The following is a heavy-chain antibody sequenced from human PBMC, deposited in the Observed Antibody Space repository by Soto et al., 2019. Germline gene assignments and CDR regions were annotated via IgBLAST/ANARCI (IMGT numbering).Heavy chain of an antibody. CDR3: AKFEGHPLEYWYLDF. V-gene: IGHV3-23*01. D-gene: IGHD1-1*01. J-gene: IGHJ2*01. Sequence: EVQLLESGGGLVQPGGSLRLSCAASGFTFSAYAMGWVRQAPGKGLDWVSTIHGGGGATHYAASVKGRFTNSRDDSKNTLYPAMKSLRAEDTAVYYCAKFEGHPLEYWYLDFWCRGTLVTVSS. CDR1: GFTFSAYA. CDR2: IHGGGGAT.